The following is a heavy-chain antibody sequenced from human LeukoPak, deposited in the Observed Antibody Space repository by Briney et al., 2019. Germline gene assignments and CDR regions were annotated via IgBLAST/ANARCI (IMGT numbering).Heavy chain of an antibody. CDR3: ARIQYSSSIAY. CDR2: IYYTGRT. J-gene: IGHJ4*02. V-gene: IGHV4-39*07. CDR1: GGSISSSNYY. Sequence: SETLSLTCTVSGGSISSSNYYWGWIRQPPGKGLEWIGSIYYTGRTYYYPSLKSRVTISVDTSKNQFSLKLSSVTAADTAVYYCARIQYSSSIAYWGQGTRVTVSS. D-gene: IGHD6-6*01.